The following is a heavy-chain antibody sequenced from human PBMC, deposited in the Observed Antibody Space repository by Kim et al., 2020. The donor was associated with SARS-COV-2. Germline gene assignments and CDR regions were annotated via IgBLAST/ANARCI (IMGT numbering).Heavy chain of an antibody. V-gene: IGHV4-34*01. CDR2: INHSGST. CDR3: ATSGLPRNYYGSGSYYRAFDY. Sequence: SETLSLTCAVYGGSFSGYYWSWIRQPPGKGLEWIGEINHSGSTNYNPSLKSRVTISVDTSKNQFSLKLSSVTAADTAVYYCATSGLPRNYYGSGSYYRAFDYWGQGTLVTVSS. D-gene: IGHD3-10*01. CDR1: GGSFSGYY. J-gene: IGHJ4*02.